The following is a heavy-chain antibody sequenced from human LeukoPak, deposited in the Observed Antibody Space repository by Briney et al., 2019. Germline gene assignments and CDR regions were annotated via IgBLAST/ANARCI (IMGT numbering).Heavy chain of an antibody. D-gene: IGHD5-24*01. J-gene: IGHJ4*02. CDR2: ITYNGGST. V-gene: IGHV3-64D*09. Sequence: GGSLRLSCSASGFTFSASAMHWVRQAPGKGLEYVSFITYNGGSTYNADSVKGRFTISRDNSRNTLYLQMSSLRAEDTAVYHCVKDGGMATIFDFWGQGTLVTVSS. CDR3: VKDGGMATIFDF. CDR1: GFTFSASA.